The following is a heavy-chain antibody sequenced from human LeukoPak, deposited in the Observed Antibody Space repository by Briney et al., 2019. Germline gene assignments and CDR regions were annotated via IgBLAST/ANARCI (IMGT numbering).Heavy chain of an antibody. Sequence: GGSLRLSCAASGFTFSSYWMSWVRQAPGKGLEWVANIKQDGSEKYYVDSVKGRFTISRDNVKNSLYLQMNSLRAEDTAVYYCARKGLVKSLYYYYYMDVWGKGTTVTVSS. V-gene: IGHV3-7*01. CDR2: IKQDGSEK. CDR1: GFTFSSYW. D-gene: IGHD3/OR15-3a*01. J-gene: IGHJ6*03. CDR3: ARKGLVKSLYYYYYMDV.